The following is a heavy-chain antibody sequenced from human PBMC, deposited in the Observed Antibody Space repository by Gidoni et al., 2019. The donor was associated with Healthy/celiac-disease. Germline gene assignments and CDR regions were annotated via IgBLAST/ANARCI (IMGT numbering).Heavy chain of an antibody. Sequence: QLQLQESGPGLVKPSETLSLTCTVSGGSISSRSYYWGWIRQPPGKGLEWIGSIYYSGSTYYNPSLKSRVTISVDTSKNQFSLKLSSVTAADTAVYYCARHFKGGKVELGHWFDPWGQGTLVTVSS. CDR3: ARHFKGGKVELGHWFDP. CDR2: IYYSGST. J-gene: IGHJ5*02. V-gene: IGHV4-39*01. CDR1: GGSISSRSYY. D-gene: IGHD1-7*01.